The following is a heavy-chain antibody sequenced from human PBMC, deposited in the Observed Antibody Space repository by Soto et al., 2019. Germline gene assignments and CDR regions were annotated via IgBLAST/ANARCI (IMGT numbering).Heavy chain of an antibody. CDR1: GFTFSSYA. J-gene: IGHJ4*02. CDR3: ARGNLHKAEADSDS. D-gene: IGHD6-13*01. CDR2: ISYDGSNK. Sequence: QVQLVESGGGVVQPGRSLSLSCAASGFTFSSYAMHWVRQAPGKGLEWVAVISYDGSNKDYADSVKGRFTISSDNSNNTLYLQMNSLRAEDTAVYYCARGNLHKAEADSDSWGQGTLVIVAS. V-gene: IGHV3-30-3*01.